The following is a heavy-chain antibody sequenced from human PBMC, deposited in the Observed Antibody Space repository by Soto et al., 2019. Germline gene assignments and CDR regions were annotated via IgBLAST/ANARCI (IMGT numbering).Heavy chain of an antibody. J-gene: IGHJ4*02. D-gene: IGHD2-8*01. Sequence: GGSLRLSCAASGFTFSSHAMNWVRLAPGKGLEWVSTIGGGGGNTYYPDFVKGRFTISRDNSKNTLSLQMNSLRAEDTAIYYCAKGHCTNGVCHFDYWGQGTLVTVSS. CDR1: GFTFSSHA. CDR3: AKGHCTNGVCHFDY. V-gene: IGHV3-23*01. CDR2: IGGGGGNT.